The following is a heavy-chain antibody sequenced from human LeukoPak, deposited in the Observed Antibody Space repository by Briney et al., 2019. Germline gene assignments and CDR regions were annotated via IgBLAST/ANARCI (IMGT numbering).Heavy chain of an antibody. V-gene: IGHV4-38-2*02. J-gene: IGHJ4*02. D-gene: IGHD3-22*01. CDR3: ARGYESTAVD. CDR2: IYDGGST. CDR1: GYSISSGYY. Sequence: PSETLSLTCTVSGYSISSGYYWGWIRQPPGKGLEGIGSIYDGGSTYYNPSLKSRVTTSVDTSKNQFSLKLSSVTAADTAVYYCARGYESTAVDWGQGTLVTVSS.